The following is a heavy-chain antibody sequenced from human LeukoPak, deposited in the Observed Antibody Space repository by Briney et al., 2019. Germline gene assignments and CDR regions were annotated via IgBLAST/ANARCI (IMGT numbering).Heavy chain of an antibody. CDR1: GFTFDDYA. CDR3: ATANTITGPDY. D-gene: IGHD5-12*01. Sequence: GRSLRLSCAASGFTFDDYAMHWVRQAPGKGLEWVSGISWNSGSIGYADSVKGRFTISRDSAKNSLYPQMNSLRAEDTALYYCATANTITGPDYWGQGTLVTVSS. J-gene: IGHJ4*02. CDR2: ISWNSGSI. V-gene: IGHV3-9*01.